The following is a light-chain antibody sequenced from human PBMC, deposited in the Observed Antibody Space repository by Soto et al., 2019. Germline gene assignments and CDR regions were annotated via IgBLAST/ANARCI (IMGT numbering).Light chain of an antibody. CDR2: GAS. CDR3: QQYNNWPPWT. J-gene: IGKJ1*01. Sequence: IVSTQSNSTLSVSPGGRALLSCSASQSVSSNLAWYQQKPGQAPRLLIYGASTRATGIPARFSGSGSGTEFTLTISSLQFEDFAVYYCQQYNNWPPWTFGQGSKVDVK. V-gene: IGKV3-15*01. CDR1: QSVSSN.